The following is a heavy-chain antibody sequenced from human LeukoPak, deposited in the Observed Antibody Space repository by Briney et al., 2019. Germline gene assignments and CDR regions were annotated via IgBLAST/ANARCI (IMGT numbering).Heavy chain of an antibody. J-gene: IGHJ2*01. Sequence: PGESLKISCQASGYTFTSYWIGWVRQMPGKGLECMGIIYPDDSDTTYSPSLQGQVTISADKSFSTAYLQWSSLKASDTAIYYCARLGGDTYYFGSASYPNWYFDLWGRGTLVTVSS. D-gene: IGHD3-10*01. CDR1: GYTFTSYW. V-gene: IGHV5-51*01. CDR3: ARLGGDTYYFGSASYPNWYFDL. CDR2: IYPDDSDT.